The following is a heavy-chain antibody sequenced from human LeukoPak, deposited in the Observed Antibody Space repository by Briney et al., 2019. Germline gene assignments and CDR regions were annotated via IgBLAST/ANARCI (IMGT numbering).Heavy chain of an antibody. V-gene: IGHV1-69*04. CDR2: IIPILGIA. CDR1: GGTFSSYA. CDR3: ARDILVGAYNWFDP. D-gene: IGHD1-26*01. Sequence: GSSVKVSCKASGGTFSSYAISWVRQAPGQGLEWMGRIIPILGIANYAQKFRGRATITADKSTSTAYMELSSLRSEDTAVYYCARDILVGAYNWFDPWGQGTLVTVSS. J-gene: IGHJ5*02.